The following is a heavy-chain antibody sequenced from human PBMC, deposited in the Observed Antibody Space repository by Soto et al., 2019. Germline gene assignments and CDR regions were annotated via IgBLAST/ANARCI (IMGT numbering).Heavy chain of an antibody. D-gene: IGHD6-13*01. CDR1: GYSFTTYW. J-gene: IGHJ5*02. CDR3: ARQGRASAGNPGP. V-gene: IGHV5-10-1*01. CDR2: IDPSVSYT. Sequence: GASLKISCKGSGYSFTTYWISWVRQMPGKGLEWMGRIDPSVSYTNYSPSFQGHVTISADKSISTAYLQWSSLKASYTAMYYWARQGRASAGNPGPWGQGTRVTVSS.